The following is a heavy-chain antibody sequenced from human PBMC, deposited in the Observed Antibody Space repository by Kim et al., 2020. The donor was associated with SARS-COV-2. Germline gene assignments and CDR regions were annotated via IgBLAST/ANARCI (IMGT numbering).Heavy chain of an antibody. CDR1: GFTFSDHY. D-gene: IGHD2-21*02. Sequence: GGSLRLSCAASGFTFSDHYMNWIRQAPGKGLEWVSYISGTSSHTNYADSVKGRFTISRDNAKNSLYLPMNSLRAEDTAVFYCARAYCGGDCYSSFIYYNGLDVWGQGTTVTVSS. J-gene: IGHJ6*02. CDR3: ARAYCGGDCYSSFIYYNGLDV. CDR2: ISGTSSHT. V-gene: IGHV3-11*06.